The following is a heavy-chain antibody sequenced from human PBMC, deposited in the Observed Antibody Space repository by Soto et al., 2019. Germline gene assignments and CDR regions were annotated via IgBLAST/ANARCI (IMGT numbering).Heavy chain of an antibody. CDR1: GVPVSSGDYY. Sequence: QVQLQESGPGLVKPSQTLSLSCNVYGVPVSSGDYYWSWIRQHAGRGLEWIGYIDRSGSTYYKPSLRGRVIMSVDTSTNQISLRLLSVTAADTAVYYCARDSGGNSENYYGLDVWGHVTTVTVSS. D-gene: IGHD1-1*01. CDR2: IDRSGST. J-gene: IGHJ6*02. V-gene: IGHV4-31*03. CDR3: ARDSGGNSENYYGLDV.